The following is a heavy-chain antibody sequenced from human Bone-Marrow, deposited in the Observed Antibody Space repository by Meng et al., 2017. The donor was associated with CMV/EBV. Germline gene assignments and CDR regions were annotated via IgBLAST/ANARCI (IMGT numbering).Heavy chain of an antibody. Sequence: SETLSLSCRASGVSISSRSNYWGWIRQPPGKGLEWIGSIYYSGSTYYNPSLKSRVTVSVDTSKNQFSLKVSSVTAADTAVYYCASDPMEDSKDAFDIWGQGTMVTVSS. CDR3: ASDPMEDSKDAFDI. V-gene: IGHV4-39*07. CDR2: IYYSGST. CDR1: GVSISSRSNY. D-gene: IGHD6-6*01. J-gene: IGHJ3*02.